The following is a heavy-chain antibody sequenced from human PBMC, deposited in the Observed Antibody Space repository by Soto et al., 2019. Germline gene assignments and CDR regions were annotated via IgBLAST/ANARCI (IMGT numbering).Heavy chain of an antibody. Sequence: SETLSLTCTVSGGSISSYYWSWIRQPPGKGLEWIGYIYYSGRTNYNPSLKSRVTISVATSKNQFSLKLSSVTAADTAAYYCARQLVLENYYYYYYMDVWGQGTPVTVSS. D-gene: IGHD6-6*01. CDR3: ARQLVLENYYYYYYMDV. CDR1: GGSISSYY. J-gene: IGHJ6*03. V-gene: IGHV4-59*08. CDR2: IYYSGRT.